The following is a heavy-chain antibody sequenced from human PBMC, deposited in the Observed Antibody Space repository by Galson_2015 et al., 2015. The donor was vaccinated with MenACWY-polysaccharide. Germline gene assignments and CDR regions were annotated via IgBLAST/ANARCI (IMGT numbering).Heavy chain of an antibody. V-gene: IGHV3-30*04. J-gene: IGHJ2*01. CDR2: ISYDGTNK. CDR3: ARDPLDSSGYTRGSVFDL. CDR1: GFTFSSYA. Sequence: SLRLSCAASGFTFSSYAMHWVRQAPGKGLEWVAVISYDGTNKYYADSVKGRFTISRDNSKNTLYLEMNSLRPEDTAVYYCARDPLDSSGYTRGSVFDLWGRGTLVTVSS. D-gene: IGHD3-22*01.